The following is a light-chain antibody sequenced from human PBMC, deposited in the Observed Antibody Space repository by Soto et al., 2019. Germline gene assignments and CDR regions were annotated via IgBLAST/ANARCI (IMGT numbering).Light chain of an antibody. J-gene: IGLJ1*01. Sequence: QSALTQPASGSGSLGQSITISCTGTTRDIAGYNYISWYQQLPGKAPKLMIYQVTIRPSGISNRFSGSKSGNTASLTISGLQAEDEADYYCTSFSSSTSLYVFGTGTKVTVL. CDR1: TRDIAGYNY. CDR2: QVT. CDR3: TSFSSSTSLYV. V-gene: IGLV2-14*01.